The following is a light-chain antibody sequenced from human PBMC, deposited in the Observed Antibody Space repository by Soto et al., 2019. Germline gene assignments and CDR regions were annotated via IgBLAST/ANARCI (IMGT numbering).Light chain of an antibody. CDR1: QPITTSS. Sequence: EIVLTQSPGTLSLSPGERGTLSCRAGQPITTSSLAWYQQRPGQAPRLLISGASTRASGIPDRFSGSGVGTDFTLTINRLEPEDCAVYYCLLFRGSPTFGPGSRVHI. CDR2: GAS. V-gene: IGKV3-20*01. J-gene: IGKJ3*01. CDR3: LLFRGSPT.